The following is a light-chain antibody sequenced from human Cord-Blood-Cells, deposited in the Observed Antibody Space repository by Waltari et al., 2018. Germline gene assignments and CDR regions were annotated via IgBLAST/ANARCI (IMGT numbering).Light chain of an antibody. CDR2: DVS. CDR1: SSDVGGYNY. J-gene: IGLJ3*02. V-gene: IGLV2-11*01. CDR3: CSYAGSYTWV. Sequence: QSALTQPRSVSGSPGPSVTISCTGTSSDVGGYNYVPWYQQHPGKAPKLMLYDVSKRPSGVPDRFSGSKSGNTASLTISGLQAEDEADYYCCSYAGSYTWVFGGGTKLTVL.